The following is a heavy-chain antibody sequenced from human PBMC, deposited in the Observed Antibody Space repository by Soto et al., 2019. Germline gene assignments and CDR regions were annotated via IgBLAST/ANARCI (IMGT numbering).Heavy chain of an antibody. CDR1: GFTFSSYA. CDR3: AKHVSVLRYCDRLHYFGY. V-gene: IGHV3-23*01. Sequence: GGSLRLSCAAFGFTFSSYAMSWVRQAPGKXLEWVSAISGSGGSTYYAASVKGRFTISRDNSKNTLYLQMNSHRAEDTAVHYCAKHVSVLRYCDRLHYFGYWGQGPLVTVSS. D-gene: IGHD3-9*01. CDR2: ISGSGGST. J-gene: IGHJ4*02.